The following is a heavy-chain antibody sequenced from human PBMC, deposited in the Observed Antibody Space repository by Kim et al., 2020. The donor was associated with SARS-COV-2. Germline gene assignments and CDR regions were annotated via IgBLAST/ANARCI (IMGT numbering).Heavy chain of an antibody. CDR2: ISANGDST. J-gene: IGHJ5*01. D-gene: IGHD1-26*01. CDR3: AKDRWESDARYGPFES. V-gene: IGHV3-64*01. Sequence: GGSLRLSCAASGFPFSNFAMHWVRQAPGKGLEFVSTISANGDSTYYANSVKGRFTISRDNSKNTLSLEMGSLRAEDRAMYYCAKDRWESDARYGPFESWG. CDR1: GFPFSNFA.